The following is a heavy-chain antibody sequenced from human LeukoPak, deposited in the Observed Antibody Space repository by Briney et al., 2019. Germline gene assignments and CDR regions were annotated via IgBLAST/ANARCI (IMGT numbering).Heavy chain of an antibody. CDR2: ISSSGSTI. V-gene: IGHV3-48*03. D-gene: IGHD3-10*01. J-gene: IGHJ4*02. CDR1: GFTFSSYE. CDR3: ARKYYYGSGSYYLSYFDY. Sequence: GGSLRLSCAASGFTFSSYEMNWVRQAPGKGLEWVSYISSSGSTIYYADSVKGRFTISRDNAKNSLYPQMNSLRAEDTAVYYCARKYYYGSGSYYLSYFDYWGQGTLVTVSS.